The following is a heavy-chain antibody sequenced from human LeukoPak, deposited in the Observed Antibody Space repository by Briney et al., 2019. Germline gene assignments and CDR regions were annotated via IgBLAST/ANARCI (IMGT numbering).Heavy chain of an antibody. CDR3: AKTTVTHLGGWFDP. V-gene: IGHV3-9*01. D-gene: IGHD4-17*01. J-gene: IGHJ5*02. CDR1: GFTFDDYA. Sequence: GGSLRLSCAASGFTFDDYAMHWVRQAPGKGLEWVSGISWNSGSIGYADSVKGRFTISRDNAKNSLYLQMNSLRAEDTALYYCAKTTVTHLGGWFDPRGQGTLVTVSS. CDR2: ISWNSGSI.